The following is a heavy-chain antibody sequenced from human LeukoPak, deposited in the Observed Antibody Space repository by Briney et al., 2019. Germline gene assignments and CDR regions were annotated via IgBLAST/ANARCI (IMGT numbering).Heavy chain of an antibody. CDR3: ARDGRGGRENWFDP. D-gene: IGHD2-15*01. CDR2: ILPIFGST. V-gene: IGHV1-69*06. CDR1: GGTLSNYA. J-gene: IGHJ5*02. Sequence: GASVKVSCKASGGTLSNYAFSWVRQAPGQGLEWMGRILPIFGSTGYAQNFQGRVTVTADKYTSTVYMELSSLRSEDTAVYYCARDGRGGRENWFDPWGQGTLVTVSS.